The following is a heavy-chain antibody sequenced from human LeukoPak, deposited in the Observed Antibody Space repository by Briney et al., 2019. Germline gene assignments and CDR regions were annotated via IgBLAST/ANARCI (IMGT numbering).Heavy chain of an antibody. CDR3: ARGPTGYSSSSLYFDY. CDR1: GYSISSGYY. J-gene: IGHJ4*02. Sequence: SGTLSLTCSVSGYSISSGYYWGWIRQPPGKGLEWIGSIYHSGSTYYNPSLKSRVTISVDTSKNQFSLKLISVTAADTAVYYCARGPTGYSSSSLYFDYWGQGTLVTVSS. D-gene: IGHD6-6*01. CDR2: IYHSGST. V-gene: IGHV4-38-2*02.